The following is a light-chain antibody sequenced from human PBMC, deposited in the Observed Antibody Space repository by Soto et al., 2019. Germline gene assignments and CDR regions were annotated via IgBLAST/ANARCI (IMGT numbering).Light chain of an antibody. CDR2: GAS. CDR1: QSVDSSF. V-gene: IGKV3-20*01. CDR3: QQYVSSVT. J-gene: IGKJ1*01. Sequence: EIVLTQSPGSLSLSPGERATLSCRASQSVDSSFFAWYQQKPGQAPRLLIYGASNRATGIPDRFSGSGSGTAFTLTISRLEPEDFEVYYCQQYVSSVTFGQGTKVEIK.